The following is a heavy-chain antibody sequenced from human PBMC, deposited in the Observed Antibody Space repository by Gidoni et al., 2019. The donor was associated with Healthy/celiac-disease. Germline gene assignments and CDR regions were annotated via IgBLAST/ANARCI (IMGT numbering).Heavy chain of an antibody. V-gene: IGHV3-43*01. CDR3: AKDLGSETDY. Sequence: EVQLVESGGVVVHPGGSLRLSCAASGFTFDDYTVHWVRQAPGKGLEWVSLISWDGGSTYYADSVKGRFTISRDNSKNSLYLQMNSLRTEDTALYYCAKDLGSETDYWGQGTLVTVSS. D-gene: IGHD3-10*01. J-gene: IGHJ4*02. CDR2: ISWDGGST. CDR1: GFTFDDYT.